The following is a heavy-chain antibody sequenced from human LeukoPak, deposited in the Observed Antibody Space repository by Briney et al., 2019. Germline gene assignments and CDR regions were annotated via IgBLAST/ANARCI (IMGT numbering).Heavy chain of an antibody. CDR3: ARHGSVSYYNVWYWFDP. CDR1: GYSFTSYW. J-gene: IGHJ5*02. D-gene: IGHD3-10*01. CDR2: IYPGDSDT. Sequence: GESLKISCKGSGYSFTSYWIGWVRQMPGKGLEWMGIIYPGDSDTRYSPSFQGQVTISADKSISTAYLQWSSLKASDTAMYYCARHGSVSYYNVWYWFDPWGQGTLVTVSS. V-gene: IGHV5-51*01.